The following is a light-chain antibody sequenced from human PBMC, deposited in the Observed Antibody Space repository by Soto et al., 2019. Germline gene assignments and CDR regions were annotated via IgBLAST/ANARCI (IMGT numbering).Light chain of an antibody. Sequence: QSALTQSASVSGSPGQSITISCTGTSSDVGGYNLVSWYQQHPGKAPKLMIYEGSKRPSGVSNRFSGSKSGNTASLTISGLQAEDEADYYCCSYAGSSTYVVFGGGTKLTVL. V-gene: IGLV2-23*01. CDR3: CSYAGSSTYVV. CDR1: SSDVGGYNL. J-gene: IGLJ2*01. CDR2: EGS.